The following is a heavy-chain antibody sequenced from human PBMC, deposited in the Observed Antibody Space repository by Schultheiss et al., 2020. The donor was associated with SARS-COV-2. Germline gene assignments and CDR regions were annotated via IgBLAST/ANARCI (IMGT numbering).Heavy chain of an antibody. Sequence: GGSLRLSCAASGFTFSNAWMSWVRQAPGKGLVWVSAISGSGGSTYYADSVKGRFTISRDNSKNTLYLQMNSLRAEDTAVYYCAKDPGFGVVRYYFDYWGQGTLVTVSS. CDR1: GFTFSNAW. CDR3: AKDPGFGVVRYYFDY. J-gene: IGHJ4*02. V-gene: IGHV3-23*01. CDR2: ISGSGGST. D-gene: IGHD3-3*01.